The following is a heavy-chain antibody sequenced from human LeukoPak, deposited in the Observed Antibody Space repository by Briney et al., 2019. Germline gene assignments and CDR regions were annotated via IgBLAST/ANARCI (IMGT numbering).Heavy chain of an antibody. J-gene: IGHJ6*03. CDR1: GFSFSTYW. CDR3: ARDYLDVGFGESYYYYYMDV. D-gene: IGHD3-10*01. V-gene: IGHV3-7*01. Sequence: PGGSLRLSCAASGFSFSTYWMSWVRQAPGKGLEWVANIKQDGSEKYYVDSVKGRFTISRDNAKDSLYLQMNSLRAEDTAVYYCARDYLDVGFGESYYYYYMDVWGKGTTVTVSS. CDR2: IKQDGSEK.